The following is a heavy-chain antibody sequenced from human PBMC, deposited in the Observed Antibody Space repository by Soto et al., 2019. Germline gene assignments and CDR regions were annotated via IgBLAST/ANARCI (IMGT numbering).Heavy chain of an antibody. J-gene: IGHJ4*02. D-gene: IGHD1-26*01. V-gene: IGHV3-30-3*01. Sequence: QEQLVESGGDVVQPGRSLTLSCAASGFTFSANAMHWVRQAPGKGLEWVAVIAYDGTIKIYRDSVKGRFTISRDDSESTLYLQMNSLRPEDTAVYYCARDKIKGAPDYLDSWGQGTLVTVSS. CDR2: IAYDGTIK. CDR3: ARDKIKGAPDYLDS. CDR1: GFTFSANA.